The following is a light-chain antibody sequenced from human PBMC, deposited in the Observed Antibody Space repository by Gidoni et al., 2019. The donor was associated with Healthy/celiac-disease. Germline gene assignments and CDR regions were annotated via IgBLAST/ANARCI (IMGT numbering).Light chain of an antibody. V-gene: IGKV3-15*01. Sequence: EIVMTQTPATLSVSPGERATLSCRASQSVSSNLAWYQQKPGQAPRLLLYGASTRATGLPARFSGSGSLTEFSLPISSLQAEDFAVDYCQQYNNWPRPFXQXTKVEIK. J-gene: IGKJ1*01. CDR3: QQYNNWPRP. CDR1: QSVSSN. CDR2: GAS.